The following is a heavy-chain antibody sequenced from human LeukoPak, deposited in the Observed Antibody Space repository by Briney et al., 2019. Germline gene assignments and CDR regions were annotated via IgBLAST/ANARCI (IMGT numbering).Heavy chain of an antibody. Sequence: EGSPRLSCAASGFNFNNYWMTWVRQAPGKGLEWVANIKQDGSEKYYVDSVKGRFTISRDNAKNSLYLQMHSLRAEDTAVYYCATYSGYDLDYYYYYMDVWGKGTTVTVSS. D-gene: IGHD5-12*01. J-gene: IGHJ6*03. CDR1: GFNFNNYW. V-gene: IGHV3-7*01. CDR3: ATYSGYDLDYYYYYMDV. CDR2: IKQDGSEK.